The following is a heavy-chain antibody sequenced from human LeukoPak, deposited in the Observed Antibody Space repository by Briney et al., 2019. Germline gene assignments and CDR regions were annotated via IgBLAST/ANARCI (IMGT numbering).Heavy chain of an antibody. CDR2: ISAYNGNT. CDR3: ARCPHKQWLVSYYYGMDV. V-gene: IGHV1-18*04. Sequence: ASVKVSCKASGYTFTSYGISGVRQAPGQGLEWMGWISAYNGNTNYAQKLQGRVTMTTDTSTSTAYMELRSLRSDDTAVSYCARCPHKQWLVSYYYGMDVWGKGTTVTVSS. J-gene: IGHJ6*04. D-gene: IGHD5-12*01. CDR1: GYTFTSYG.